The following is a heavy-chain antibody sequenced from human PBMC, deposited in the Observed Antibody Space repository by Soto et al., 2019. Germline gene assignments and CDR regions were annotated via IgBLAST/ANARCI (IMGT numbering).Heavy chain of an antibody. Sequence: SETLSLTCAVYGGSFSGYYWSWIRQPPGKGLEWIGEINHSGSTNYNPSLKSRVTISVDTSKNQFSLKLSSVTAADTAVYYCASAFYSSGWYGNFDFWGQGTLVTVSS. CDR2: INHSGST. CDR1: GGSFSGYY. CDR3: ASAFYSSGWYGNFDF. V-gene: IGHV4-34*01. J-gene: IGHJ4*02. D-gene: IGHD6-19*01.